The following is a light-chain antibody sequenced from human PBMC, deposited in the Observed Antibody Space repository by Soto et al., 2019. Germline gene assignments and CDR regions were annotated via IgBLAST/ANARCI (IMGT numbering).Light chain of an antibody. CDR1: QSVSNSA. CDR3: QLYGSSPMYT. V-gene: IGKV3-20*01. CDR2: GAS. Sequence: EIVLTQSPGTLSLSPGERATLSCRASQSVSNSALAWYLQKPGQAPRLLIYGASSRATGIPDRFSGSGSGTDFTLTISRLEPEDLAVYYCQLYGSSPMYTFGQGTRLEIK. J-gene: IGKJ2*01.